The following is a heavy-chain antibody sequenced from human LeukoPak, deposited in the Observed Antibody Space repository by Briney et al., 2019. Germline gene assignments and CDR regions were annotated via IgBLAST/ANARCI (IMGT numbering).Heavy chain of an antibody. D-gene: IGHD5-12*01. Sequence: GGSLGLSCVASGFSFNNYAMNWVRQAPGKGLEWVSLIIGSSGSTFYADSVKGRFTISRDKSKNTLYLQMNSLRAEDTAVYYCAKGAYDYVEIAYFDYWGQGSLVTVSS. V-gene: IGHV3-23*01. J-gene: IGHJ4*02. CDR1: GFSFNNYA. CDR2: IIGSSGST. CDR3: AKGAYDYVEIAYFDY.